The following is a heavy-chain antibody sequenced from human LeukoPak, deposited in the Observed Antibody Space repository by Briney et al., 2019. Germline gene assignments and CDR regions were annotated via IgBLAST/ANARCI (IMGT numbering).Heavy chain of an antibody. CDR1: GFTFSSSA. J-gene: IGHJ4*02. CDR3: ARDHFPARSGRLTVAFDY. V-gene: IGHV3-23*01. Sequence: GGSLRLSCAASGFTFSSSAMSWVRQAPGKGLEWVSTISGSGSGSSTYYADSVKGRFTISRDNAKNSLYLQMNSLRAEDTAVYYCARDHFPARSGRLTVAFDYWGQGTLVTVSS. D-gene: IGHD3-10*01. CDR2: ISGSGSGSST.